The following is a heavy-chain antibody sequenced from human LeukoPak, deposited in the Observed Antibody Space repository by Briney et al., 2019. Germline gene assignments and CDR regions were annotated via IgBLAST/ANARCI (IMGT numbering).Heavy chain of an antibody. V-gene: IGHV5-51*01. CDR2: IYPGDSDT. CDR3: ARHSLWSIAVAGPPKDYYYYYGMDV. J-gene: IGHJ6*02. CDR1: GYSFTSYW. D-gene: IGHD6-19*01. Sequence: GESLKTSCKGSGYSFTSYWIGWVRQMPGKGLEWMGIIYPGDSDTRYSPSFQGQVTISADKSISTAYLQWSSLKASDTAMYYCARHSLWSIAVAGPPKDYYYYYGMDVWGQGTTVTVSS.